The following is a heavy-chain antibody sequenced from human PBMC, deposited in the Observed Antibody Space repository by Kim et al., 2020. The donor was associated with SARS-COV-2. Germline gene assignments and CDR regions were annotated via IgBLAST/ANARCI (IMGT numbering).Heavy chain of an antibody. V-gene: IGHV3-21*01. CDR1: GFTFSSYS. J-gene: IGHJ5*02. D-gene: IGHD2-8*01. CDR3: AREAVGMVYAMEYWFDP. Sequence: GGSLRLSCAASGFTFSSYSMNWVRQAPGKGLEWVSSISSSSSYIYYADSVKGRFTISRDNAKNSLYLQMNSLRAEDTAVYYCAREAVGMVYAMEYWFDPWGQGTLVTVSS. CDR2: ISSSSSYI.